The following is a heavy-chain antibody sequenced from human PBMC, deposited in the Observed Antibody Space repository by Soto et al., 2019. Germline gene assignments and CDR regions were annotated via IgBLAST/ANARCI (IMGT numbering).Heavy chain of an antibody. CDR3: ARDIGSYAYAEGY. CDR1: GGSINSYW. V-gene: IGHV4-4*07. D-gene: IGHD2-2*01. J-gene: IGHJ4*02. CDR2: VYSSGTT. Sequence: SETLSLTCSVSGGSINSYWWSWIRQPAGKGLEWIGRVYSSGTTDYNPSLKSRATMSVETSKNQFSLKLTSVTAADTAVYYCARDIGSYAYAEGYWGQGIQVTVSS.